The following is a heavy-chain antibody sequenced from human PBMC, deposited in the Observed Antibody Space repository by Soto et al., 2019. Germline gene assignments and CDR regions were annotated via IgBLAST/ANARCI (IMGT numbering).Heavy chain of an antibody. J-gene: IGHJ6*02. CDR3: ARGRTVSSIGPLLV. V-gene: IGHV1-18*01. D-gene: IGHD1-1*01. Sequence: QIQLVQSGAEVKKPGASVKASCKASGYNFFDYGVSWVRQAPGQGLEWMGWVSPKSGNTDYARKVQGRVTMTTDISTSTAYMELRGLISDDTGVYYCARGRTVSSIGPLLVWGQGTPVSVSS. CDR2: VSPKSGNT. CDR1: GYNFFDYG.